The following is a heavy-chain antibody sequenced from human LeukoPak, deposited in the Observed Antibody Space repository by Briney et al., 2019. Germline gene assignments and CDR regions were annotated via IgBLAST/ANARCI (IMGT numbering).Heavy chain of an antibody. J-gene: IGHJ4*02. V-gene: IGHV3-23*01. CDR1: GLTFSSYG. D-gene: IGHD6-13*01. Sequence: GGSLRLSCAASGLTFSSYGMSWVRQAPGKGLEWVSAISGSGGSTYYADSVKGRFTISRDNSKNTLYLQMNSLRAEDTAVYYCAKDIVGAAGTLLFDYWGQGTLVTVSS. CDR2: ISGSGGST. CDR3: AKDIVGAAGTLLFDY.